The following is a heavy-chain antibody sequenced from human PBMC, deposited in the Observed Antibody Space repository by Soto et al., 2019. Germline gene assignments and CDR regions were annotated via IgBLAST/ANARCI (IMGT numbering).Heavy chain of an antibody. CDR1: DVSISSGDYY. J-gene: IGHJ5*02. D-gene: IGHD2-2*01. CDR3: AREAVPAAMGGIWFDP. V-gene: IGHV4-30-4*01. CDR2: IYYSGST. Sequence: TLSHTCSVSDVSISSGDYYWSRNNPPPGKGLEWIGYIYYSGSTYYNPSLKSRVTISVDTSKNQFPLKLSSVTAADTAVYYCAREAVPAAMGGIWFDPWGQGTLVPGSS.